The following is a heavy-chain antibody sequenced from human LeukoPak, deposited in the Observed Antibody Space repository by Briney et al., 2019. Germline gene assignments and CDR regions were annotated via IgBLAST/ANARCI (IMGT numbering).Heavy chain of an antibody. V-gene: IGHV1-2*02. CDR3: ASITGYSGYDFDY. J-gene: IGHJ4*02. D-gene: IGHD5-12*01. CDR2: INPNSGGT. Sequence: ASVKVSCKASGGTFSSYAISWVRQAPGQGLEWMGWINPNSGGTNYAQKFQGRVTMTRDTSISTAYMELSRLRSDDTAVYYCASITGYSGYDFDYWGQGTLVTVSS. CDR1: GGTFSSYA.